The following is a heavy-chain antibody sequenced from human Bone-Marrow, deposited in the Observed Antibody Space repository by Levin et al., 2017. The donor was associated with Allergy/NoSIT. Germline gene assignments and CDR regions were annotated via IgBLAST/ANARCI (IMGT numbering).Heavy chain of an antibody. Sequence: SETLSLTCAVYDGSFSGYYWVWIRQPPGKGLEWIGEINHSRSTTFWPSLKSRLTMSVDRSKNQVSLKLFSVTAADTAVYFCARRPLGYCSGRSSSRHMDAWGTGTPVTV. CDR1: DGSFSGYY. V-gene: IGHV4-34*01. D-gene: IGHD2-15*01. J-gene: IGHJ6*03. CDR2: INHSRST. CDR3: ARRPLGYCSGRSSSRHMDA.